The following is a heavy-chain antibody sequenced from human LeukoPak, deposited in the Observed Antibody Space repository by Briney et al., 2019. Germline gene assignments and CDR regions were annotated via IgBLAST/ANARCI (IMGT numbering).Heavy chain of an antibody. CDR1: GFSISNYG. J-gene: IGHJ4*02. V-gene: IGHV3-23*01. CDR2: IDVSGDTK. Sequence: GGSLRLSCAVSGFSISNYGMSWVRQAPGKGLEWVSAIDVSGDTKYYADSVRGRIIISRDNSKSTLYVQMSSLRAEDTAVYYCAQGYSSGWYRYWGQGTLVTVSS. CDR3: AQGYSSGWYRY. D-gene: IGHD6-19*01.